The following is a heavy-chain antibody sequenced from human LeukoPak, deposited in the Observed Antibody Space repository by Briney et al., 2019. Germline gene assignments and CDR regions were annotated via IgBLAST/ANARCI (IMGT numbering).Heavy chain of an antibody. CDR1: GYTFTSYG. V-gene: IGHV1-18*01. Sequence: ASVKVSCKASGYTFTSYGISWVRQAPGQGLEWMGWISAYNGNTNYAQKLQGRVTMTTDTSTSTAYMELRSLRSDDTAVYYCARDPGVVPAASHFDYWGQGTLVTVSP. J-gene: IGHJ4*02. D-gene: IGHD2-2*01. CDR3: ARDPGVVPAASHFDY. CDR2: ISAYNGNT.